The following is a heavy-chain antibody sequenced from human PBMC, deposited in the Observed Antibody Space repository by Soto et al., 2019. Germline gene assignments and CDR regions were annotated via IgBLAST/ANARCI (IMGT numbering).Heavy chain of an antibody. D-gene: IGHD3-22*01. CDR3: ARLSSPSSMMYDSSVRYFDY. J-gene: IGHJ4*02. CDR1: GGSFRGFY. Sequence: SETLSLTCAVSGGSFRGFYWPWIRQSPGKGLDWLGDINHVGITKYNPSLKSRVSIPVDTSKSQFSLKLSSVTAADTAMYSCARLSSPSSMMYDSSVRYFDYWGQGTVVTVSS. CDR2: INHVGIT. V-gene: IGHV4-34*01.